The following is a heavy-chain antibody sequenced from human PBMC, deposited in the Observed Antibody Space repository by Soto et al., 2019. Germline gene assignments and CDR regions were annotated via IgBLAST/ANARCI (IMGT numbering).Heavy chain of an antibody. CDR1: GFTFSAFS. D-gene: IGHD3-9*01. Sequence: EVRLVESGGGLVKPGGSLRLSCAASGFTFSAFSMNWVRQAPGKGLEWLSSINEDSTYIYYGDSWRGRSTITRDNAKDSLYLQIAGLRAEDTAVYYCVRDFGRYFRSGYMDVWGDGATVIVS. CDR3: VRDFGRYFRSGYMDV. CDR2: INEDSTYI. V-gene: IGHV3-21*02. J-gene: IGHJ6*03.